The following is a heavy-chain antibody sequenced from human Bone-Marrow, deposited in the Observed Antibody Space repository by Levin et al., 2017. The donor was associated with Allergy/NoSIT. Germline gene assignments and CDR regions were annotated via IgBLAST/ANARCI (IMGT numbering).Heavy chain of an antibody. J-gene: IGHJ4*02. D-gene: IGHD6-13*01. CDR3: ARGVAAAGRFDY. V-gene: IGHV4-34*01. CDR2: INHSGST. Sequence: SQTLSLTCAVYGGSFSGYYWSWIRQPPGKGLEWIGEINHSGSTNYNPSLKSRVTISVDTSKNQFSLKLSSVTAADTAVYYCARGVAAAGRFDYWGQGTLVTVSS. CDR1: GGSFSGYY.